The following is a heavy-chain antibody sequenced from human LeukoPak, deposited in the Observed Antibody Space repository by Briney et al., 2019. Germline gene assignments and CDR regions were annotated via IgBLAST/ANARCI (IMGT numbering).Heavy chain of an antibody. J-gene: IGHJ4*02. CDR2: IYSGGST. V-gene: IGHV3-53*01. CDR1: GFRVSSNY. CDR3: ASHWELRY. Sequence: PGGSLRLSCAASGFRVSSNYMNWVRQAPGKGLEWVSVIYSGGSTYYADSVKGRFTISRDNSKNTLYLQMNNLRAEDTAVYYCASHWELRYWGQGTLVTVSS. D-gene: IGHD1-26*01.